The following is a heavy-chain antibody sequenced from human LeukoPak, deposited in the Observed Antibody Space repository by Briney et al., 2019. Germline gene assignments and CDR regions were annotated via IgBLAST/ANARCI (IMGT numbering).Heavy chain of an antibody. J-gene: IGHJ4*02. CDR2: INPNSGGT. CDR3: ARGSVAGTRLLDY. D-gene: IGHD6-19*01. V-gene: IGHV1-2*02. Sequence: ASVKVSCKASGYTFTGYYMHWVRQAPGQGLEWMGWINPNSGGTNYAQKFQGRVTMTRDTSISTAYMELSRLRSDDTAVYYCARGSVAGTRLLDYWGQGTLVTVSS. CDR1: GYTFTGYY.